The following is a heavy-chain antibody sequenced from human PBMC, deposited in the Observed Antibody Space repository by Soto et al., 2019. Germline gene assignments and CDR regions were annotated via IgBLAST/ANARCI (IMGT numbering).Heavy chain of an antibody. V-gene: IGHV3-23*01. D-gene: IGHD2-8*01. CDR2: ISGSGGST. CDR1: GFTFSDYA. CDR3: AKDRGGVLAPSYFDN. Sequence: EVQLLESGGGFVQPGGSLRLSCAASGFTFSDYAMTWVRQAPGKGLEWVSSISGSGGSTHYADSVKGRFTISRDNSKKLLDLQMQSPRAEDTAVYYCAKDRGGVLAPSYFDNWGQGTLVTVSS. J-gene: IGHJ4*02.